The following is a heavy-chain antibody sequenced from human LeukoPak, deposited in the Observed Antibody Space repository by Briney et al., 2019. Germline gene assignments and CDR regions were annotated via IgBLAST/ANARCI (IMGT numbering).Heavy chain of an antibody. CDR3: ARVLHKRNYDSSDYYGY. CDR1: GFIFSSYS. V-gene: IGHV3-48*01. Sequence: GGSLRLSCSASGFIFSSYSMNWVRQAPGKGLEWVSYISSGSSTIYYADSVKGRFTISRDNAKNSLYLQMNSLRAEDTAVYYCARVLHKRNYDSSDYYGYWGQGTLVTVSS. D-gene: IGHD3-22*01. CDR2: ISSGSSTI. J-gene: IGHJ4*02.